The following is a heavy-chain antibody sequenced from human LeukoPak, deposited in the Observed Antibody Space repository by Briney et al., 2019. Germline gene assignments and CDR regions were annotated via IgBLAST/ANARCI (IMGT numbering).Heavy chain of an antibody. D-gene: IGHD1-1*01. CDR3: AKSLFTSATGTGRAFHI. V-gene: IGHV3-23*01. J-gene: IGHJ3*02. Sequence: PGGSLRLSCAASGFTFSSYAMSWVRQAPGKGLEWVSAISGSGGSTFHADPVKGRFTISRDNSKNTLYLQMTSLRAEDTAEYYCAKSLFTSATGTGRAFHIWGQGTMVTVSS. CDR2: ISGSGGST. CDR1: GFTFSSYA.